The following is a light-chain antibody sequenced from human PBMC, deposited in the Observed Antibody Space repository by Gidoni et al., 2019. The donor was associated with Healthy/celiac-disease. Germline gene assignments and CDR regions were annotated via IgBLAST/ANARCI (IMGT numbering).Light chain of an antibody. J-gene: IGKJ1*01. CDR1: QSVSSSY. V-gene: IGKV3-20*01. Sequence: DIVLTQSPGTLPLSPGERATLSCRASQSVSSSYLAWYQQKPGQAPRLLIYGASSRATGIPDRFSGSGSGTDFTLTISRLEPEDFAVYYCQQYGSSPWTFGQGTKVEIK. CDR2: GAS. CDR3: QQYGSSPWT.